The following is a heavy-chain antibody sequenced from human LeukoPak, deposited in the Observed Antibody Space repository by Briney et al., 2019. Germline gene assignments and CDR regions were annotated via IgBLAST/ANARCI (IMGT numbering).Heavy chain of an antibody. J-gene: IGHJ4*02. CDR1: GFTFSRHS. CDR2: INGGGSPI. CDR3: VRDPGIAATAANYFDY. Sequence: GGSLRLSCVDSGFTFSRHSMDWVRQAPGKGLEWVSYINGGGSPIYYADSVRGRFTISRDNAKNSLSLQMSSLRAEDTAVYYCVRDPGIAATAANYFDYWGQGTLVTVSS. V-gene: IGHV3-48*01. D-gene: IGHD6-13*01.